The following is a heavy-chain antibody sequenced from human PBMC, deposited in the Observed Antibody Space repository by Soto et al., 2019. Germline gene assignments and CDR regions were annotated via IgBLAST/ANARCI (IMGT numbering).Heavy chain of an antibody. CDR1: GLTFGSYA. V-gene: IGHV3-23*01. D-gene: IGHD2-2*01. CDR2: ISGGGGTT. CDR3: AKALGYCASASCRYFDY. Sequence: SLRLSCAASGLTFGSYAMNWVRQTPGKGLEWVSIISGGGGTTYYADSVRGRFTISRDNSKNTLYLQMDGLRAEDTAIYYCAKALGYCASASCRYFDYWGQGTLVTVSS. J-gene: IGHJ4*02.